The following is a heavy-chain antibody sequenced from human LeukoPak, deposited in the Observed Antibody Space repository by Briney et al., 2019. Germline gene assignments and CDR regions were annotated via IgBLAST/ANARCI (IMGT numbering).Heavy chain of an antibody. D-gene: IGHD3-10*01. Sequence: PSGNLSLTCAVYGVSISSDNWWTWVRQPPGKGLEWIGETHRSGDTKYNPSLNGRVTISMDNSKNQLSLNLISVTAADTAIYFCATRHHSRTYMVPLDSWGQGTLVTVSS. CDR1: GVSISSDNW. J-gene: IGHJ4*02. V-gene: IGHV4-4*02. CDR2: THRSGDT. CDR3: ATRHHSRTYMVPLDS.